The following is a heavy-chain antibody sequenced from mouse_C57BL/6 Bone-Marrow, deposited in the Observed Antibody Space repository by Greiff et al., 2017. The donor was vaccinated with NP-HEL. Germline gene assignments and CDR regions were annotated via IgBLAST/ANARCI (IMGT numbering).Heavy chain of an antibody. V-gene: IGHV1-31*01. CDR2: IYPYNGVS. CDR3: ARLGLRQYYYAMDY. CDR1: GYSFTGYY. D-gene: IGHD2-4*01. J-gene: IGHJ4*01. Sequence: VQLKESGPELVKPGASVKISCKASGYSFTGYYMHWVKQSHGNILDWIGYIYPYNGVSSYNQKFKGKATLTVDKSSSTAYMELRSLTSEDSAVYYCARLGLRQYYYAMDYWGQGTSVTVSS.